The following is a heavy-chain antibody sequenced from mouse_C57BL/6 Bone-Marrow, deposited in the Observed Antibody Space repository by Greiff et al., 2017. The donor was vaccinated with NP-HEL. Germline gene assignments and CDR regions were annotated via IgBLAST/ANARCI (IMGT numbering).Heavy chain of an antibody. CDR1: GYTFTSYW. D-gene: IGHD1-1*01. J-gene: IGHJ2*01. Sequence: QVQLQQPGAELVKPGASVKMSCKASGYTFTSYWITWVKQRPGQGLEWIGDIYPGSGSTNYNEKFKSKATLTVDTSSSTAYMQLRSLTSEDSAVYYCAKGSSYWYYFDYWGQGTTLTVSS. CDR3: AKGSSYWYYFDY. CDR2: IYPGSGST. V-gene: IGHV1-55*01.